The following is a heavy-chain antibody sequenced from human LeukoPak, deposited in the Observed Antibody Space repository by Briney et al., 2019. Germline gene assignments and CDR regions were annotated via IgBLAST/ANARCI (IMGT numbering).Heavy chain of an antibody. V-gene: IGHV3-7*01. CDR3: ARVGRYYGMDV. CDR1: GFTFSSYL. Sequence: GGSLRLSCAASGFTFSSYLMSWVRQAPGKGLEWVANIKQDGSEKYYVDSVKGRFTISRDNAKNSLYLQMNSLRAEDTAVYYCARVGRYYGMDVWGQGTTVTVSS. J-gene: IGHJ6*02. CDR2: IKQDGSEK. D-gene: IGHD3-10*01.